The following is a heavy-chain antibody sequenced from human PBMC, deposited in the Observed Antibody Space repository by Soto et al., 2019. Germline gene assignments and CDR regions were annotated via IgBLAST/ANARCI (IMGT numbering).Heavy chain of an antibody. V-gene: IGHV1-46*03. CDR3: GREGYCSSTSCPSRAYYFDY. CDR1: GYTFTSYY. D-gene: IGHD2-2*01. Sequence: QVQLVQSGAEVKKPGASVKVSCKASGYTFTSYYMHWVRQAPGQGPEWMGTINPSGGSTSYAQKFQGRVTMTRDTSTSTLYMELNSLRSEDTAVYYCGREGYCSSTSCPSRAYYFDYWGQGTLVTVSS. J-gene: IGHJ4*02. CDR2: INPSGGST.